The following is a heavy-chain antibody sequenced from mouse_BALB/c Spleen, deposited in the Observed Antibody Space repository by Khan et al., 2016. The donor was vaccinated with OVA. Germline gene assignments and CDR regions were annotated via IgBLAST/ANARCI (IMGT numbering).Heavy chain of an antibody. CDR2: INPSTGGT. V-gene: IGHV1S81*02. CDR3: TRSGYGTFAY. D-gene: IGHD2-1*01. J-gene: IGHJ3*01. CDR1: GYTFTSYY. Sequence: QVQLKQSGAELVKPGASVRLSCKASGYTFTSYYLYWVKQRPGHGLEWIGDINPSTGGTNFNEKFKSKATLTVDKSSRTAYMQLSSLTSEDSAVYYCTRSGYGTFAYWGQGTLVTVS.